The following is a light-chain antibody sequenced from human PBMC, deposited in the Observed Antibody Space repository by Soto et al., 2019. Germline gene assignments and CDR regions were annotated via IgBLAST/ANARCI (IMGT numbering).Light chain of an antibody. CDR1: SSNIGNNF. CDR3: VTWDGSLSAVV. V-gene: IGLV1-51*01. Sequence: QSVLTQPPSVSAAPGQKVTISCSGSSSNIGNNFVSWYQQLPGTAPKLLIYDNDKRPSGIPDRFSGSKSGTSATLGVTGLQTGDEAHYYCVTWDGSLSAVVFGGGTKLTVL. CDR2: DND. J-gene: IGLJ2*01.